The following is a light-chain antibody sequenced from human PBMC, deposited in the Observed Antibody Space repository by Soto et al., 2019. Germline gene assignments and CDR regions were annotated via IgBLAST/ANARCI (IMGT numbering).Light chain of an antibody. V-gene: IGKV1-33*01. Sequence: DIQMTQYPSYLSASVGDRFTITCQASQDISNYLNWYQKKTGKAPKLRIYDASNLETGVPSRVSGSGYGTDCTFTISSMQPEDIATDYCQQYDNLPITFGHGTRLEIK. J-gene: IGKJ5*01. CDR1: QDISNY. CDR2: DAS. CDR3: QQYDNLPIT.